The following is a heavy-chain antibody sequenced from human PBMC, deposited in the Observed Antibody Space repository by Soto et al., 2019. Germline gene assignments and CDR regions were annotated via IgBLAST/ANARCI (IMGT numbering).Heavy chain of an antibody. CDR2: ISGSGGST. CDR3: AKDLEQQQAYYYYGMDV. V-gene: IGHV3-23*01. J-gene: IGHJ6*02. CDR1: GFTFSSYA. D-gene: IGHD6-13*01. Sequence: PGGSLRLSCAASGFTFSSYAMSWVRQAPGKGLEWVSAISGSGGSTYYADSVKGRFTISRGNSKNTLYLQMNSLRAEDTAVYYCAKDLEQQQAYYYYGMDVWGQGTTVTVSS.